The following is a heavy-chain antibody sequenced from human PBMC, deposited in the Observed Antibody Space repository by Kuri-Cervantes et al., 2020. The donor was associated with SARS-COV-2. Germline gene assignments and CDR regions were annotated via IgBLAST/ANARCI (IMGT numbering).Heavy chain of an antibody. J-gene: IGHJ4*02. V-gene: IGHV1-2*02. CDR1: GYTLTELS. Sequence: ASVKVSCKVAGYTLTELSMHRVRQAPGQGLEWMGWINPNSGGTNYAQKFQGRVTMTRDTSISTAYMELSRLRSDDTAVYYCTTDIVVASYLSVDYWGQGTLVTVSS. CDR3: TTDIVVASYLSVDY. D-gene: IGHD2-2*01. CDR2: INPNSGGT.